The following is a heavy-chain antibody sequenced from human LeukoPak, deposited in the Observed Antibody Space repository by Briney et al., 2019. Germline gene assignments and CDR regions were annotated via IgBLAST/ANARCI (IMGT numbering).Heavy chain of an antibody. CDR1: GYTFTSYD. CDR2: MNPNSGNT. D-gene: IGHD3-10*01. Sequence: ASVKVSCKAAGYTFTSYDINWVRQATGQGLEWMGWMNPNSGNTGYAQKFQGRVTITRNTSISTAYMELSSLRSEDTAVYYCARAPRITMVRGVIYWFDPWGQGTLVTVSS. V-gene: IGHV1-8*03. CDR3: ARAPRITMVRGVIYWFDP. J-gene: IGHJ5*02.